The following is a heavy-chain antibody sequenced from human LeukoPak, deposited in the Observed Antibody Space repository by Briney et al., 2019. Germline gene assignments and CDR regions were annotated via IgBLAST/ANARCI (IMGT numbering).Heavy chain of an antibody. CDR1: GFTFSSYE. Sequence: PGGSLRLSCAASGFTFSSYEMNWVRQAPGKGLEWVSYISSSGSTIYYADSVKGRFTISRDNAKNSLYLQMNSLRGEDTAVYYCARGGENYYGSGSQDYWGQGSLVTVSS. J-gene: IGHJ4*02. CDR3: ARGGENYYGSGSQDY. V-gene: IGHV3-48*03. CDR2: ISSSGSTI. D-gene: IGHD3-10*01.